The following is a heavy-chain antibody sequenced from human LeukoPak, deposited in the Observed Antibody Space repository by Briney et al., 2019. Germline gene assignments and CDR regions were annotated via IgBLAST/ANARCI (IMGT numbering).Heavy chain of an antibody. CDR1: GFTFSSYW. D-gene: IGHD2-15*01. J-gene: IGHJ4*02. CDR3: ARGGASYSEANY. CDR2: INQDGGDK. V-gene: IGHV3-7*01. Sequence: SGGSLRLSCAASGFTFSSYWMTWVRQAPGKGLEWVANINQDGGDKYYLDSVRGRFTISRDNAKTSLYQQMNSLRAEDTAVYYCARGGASYSEANYWGQGTLVTVSS.